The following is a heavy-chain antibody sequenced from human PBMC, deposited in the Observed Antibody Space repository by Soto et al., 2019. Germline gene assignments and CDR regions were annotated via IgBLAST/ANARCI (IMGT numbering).Heavy chain of an antibody. Sequence: EVQLVDSGGGLVQPGGSLRLSCAASDFTFRSYWMHWVRQSPGKGLVWVSRISGDGSSTNYADSVKGRFTISRDNAKNTVYLQIDSLRGEDTAVYYCARSLPGTYGAFDLWGQGTMVTVSS. CDR1: DFTFRSYW. CDR3: ARSLPGTYGAFDL. J-gene: IGHJ3*01. D-gene: IGHD1-7*01. V-gene: IGHV3-74*01. CDR2: ISGDGSST.